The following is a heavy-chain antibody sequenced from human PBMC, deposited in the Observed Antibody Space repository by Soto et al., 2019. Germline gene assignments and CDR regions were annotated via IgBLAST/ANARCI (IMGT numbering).Heavy chain of an antibody. CDR2: INYDGTT. V-gene: IGHV4-31*03. J-gene: IGHJ6*02. CDR3: TMSPDSSGYYPRRYYYGMDV. CDR1: GGSISSGTYY. Sequence: TLSLTCTVSGGSISSGTYYWSWIRQHPGKGLEWIGDINYDGTTYYNPSLKSRVTISVDKSKNQFSLKLSSVTAADTAVYYCTMSPDSSGYYPRRYYYGMDVWGQGTTVTVSS. D-gene: IGHD3-22*01.